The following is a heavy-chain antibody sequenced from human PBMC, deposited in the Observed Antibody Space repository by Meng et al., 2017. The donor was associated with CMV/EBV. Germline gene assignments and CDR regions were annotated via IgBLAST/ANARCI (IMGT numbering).Heavy chain of an antibody. CDR3: ARGVAEFLGWEMGH. CDR1: VCTFSSHW. J-gene: IGHJ4*02. Sequence: LVWAGGGLVQTGWSLRLCCGGSVCTFSSHWIDWARQGPGEGLVGVSRINSDGSRRNYADSVKGRFTIFKDTDKNTLYLEMNSLRAEDAGVYYCARGVAEFLGWEMGHWGQGTLVTVSA. V-gene: IGHV3-74*01. CDR2: INSDGSRR. D-gene: IGHD1-26*01.